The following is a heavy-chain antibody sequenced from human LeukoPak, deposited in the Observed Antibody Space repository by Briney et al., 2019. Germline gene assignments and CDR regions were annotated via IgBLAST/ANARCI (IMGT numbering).Heavy chain of an antibody. J-gene: IGHJ4*02. D-gene: IGHD3-22*01. CDR1: GFTFSTYV. V-gene: IGHV3-23*01. CDR3: ARDDDSSGEGFDY. CDR2: ISVGAEYI. Sequence: PGGSLRLSCAASGFTFSTYVMNWFRQAPGKGLEWVSTISVGAEYIFYADSVKGRFTISRDDSNNALYLQMHSLRAEDTALYDCARDDDSSGEGFDYWGQGTLVTVYS.